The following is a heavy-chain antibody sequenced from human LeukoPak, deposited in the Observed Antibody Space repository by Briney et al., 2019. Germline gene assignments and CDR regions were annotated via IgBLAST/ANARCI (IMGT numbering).Heavy chain of an antibody. CDR2: IIPIFGTA. CDR1: GGTFSSYA. Sequence: ASVKVSCKASGGTFSSYAISWVRQAPGQGLEWMGGIIPIFGTANYAQKFQGRVTITTDESTSTAYMELSSLRSEDTAVYYCARHRQQLVRWLGWFDPWGQETLVTVSS. D-gene: IGHD6-13*01. CDR3: ARHRQQLVRWLGWFDP. V-gene: IGHV1-69*05. J-gene: IGHJ5*02.